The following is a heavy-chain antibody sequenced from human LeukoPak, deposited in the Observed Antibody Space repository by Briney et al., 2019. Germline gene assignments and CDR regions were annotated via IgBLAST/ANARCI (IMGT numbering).Heavy chain of an antibody. CDR1: GGTFSSYA. CDR3: ARDGGMTTVRENYFDY. V-gene: IGHV1-69*05. Sequence: ASVKVSCKASGGTFSSYAISWVRQAPGQGLEWMGGIIPIFGTANYAQKFQGRVTITTDESTSTAYMELSSLRSEDTAVYYCARDGGMTTVRENYFDYWSQGTLVTVSS. J-gene: IGHJ4*02. CDR2: IIPIFGTA. D-gene: IGHD4-11*01.